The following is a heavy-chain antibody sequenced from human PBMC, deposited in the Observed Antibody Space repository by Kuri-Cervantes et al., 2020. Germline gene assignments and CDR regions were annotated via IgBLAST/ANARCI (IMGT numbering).Heavy chain of an antibody. CDR2: ISWNSGSI. J-gene: IGHJ5*02. Sequence: GGSLRLSCAASGFTFDDYAMHWVRQAPGKGLEWVSGISWNSGSIGYADSVKGRFTISRDYAKNSLYLQMNSLRAEDTALYYCARLQGITGSYSHWFDPWGQGTLVTVSS. CDR1: GFTFDDYA. D-gene: IGHD1-26*01. CDR3: ARLQGITGSYSHWFDP. V-gene: IGHV3-9*01.